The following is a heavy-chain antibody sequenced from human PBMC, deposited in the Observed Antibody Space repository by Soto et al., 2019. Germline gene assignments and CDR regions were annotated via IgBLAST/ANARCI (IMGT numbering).Heavy chain of an antibody. CDR3: VKDSESSGYLTHLDY. Sequence: PGGSLRLSCVASGFTFDDYAIHCVRQTPGKGLEWVSGLTWNGEVLGYADSVKGRFTISRDNAKNSLYLEMNSLRPEDTALYYCVKDSESSGYLTHLDYWGQGTLVSVSS. J-gene: IGHJ4*02. CDR2: LTWNGEVL. D-gene: IGHD3-22*01. CDR1: GFTFDDYA. V-gene: IGHV3-9*01.